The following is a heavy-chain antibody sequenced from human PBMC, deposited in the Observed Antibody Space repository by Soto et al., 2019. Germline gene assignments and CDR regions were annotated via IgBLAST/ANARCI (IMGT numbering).Heavy chain of an antibody. D-gene: IGHD5-12*01. J-gene: IGHJ5*02. CDR3: AKGDNLGPKTGYAFDP. CDR2: TYFRSKWYN. V-gene: IGHV6-1*01. CDR1: GDSVSSNTAS. Sequence: SQTLSLTCAISGDSVSSNTASWNWIRQSPSRGLEWLGRTYFRSKWYNDYAVSVKSRVIINPDTSNNQFSLQLNSVTPEDTAVYFCAKGDNLGPKTGYAFDPWGQGIMVTVSS.